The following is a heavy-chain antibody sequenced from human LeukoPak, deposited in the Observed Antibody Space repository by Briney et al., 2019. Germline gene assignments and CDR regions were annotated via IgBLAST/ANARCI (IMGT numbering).Heavy chain of an antibody. CDR3: SGRYGPGPV. CDR1: GYTFAAHH. CDR2: ILPDGRDT. Sequence: ASVKVSCKASGYTFAAHHIHWVRQAPRQGLEWMGWILPDGRDTKYSQKFRDRMTLTTDTSTNTAYMELSRLTPDDTAVYYCSGRYGPGPVWGQGTLISAS. D-gene: IGHD3-10*01. V-gene: IGHV1-2*02. J-gene: IGHJ4*02.